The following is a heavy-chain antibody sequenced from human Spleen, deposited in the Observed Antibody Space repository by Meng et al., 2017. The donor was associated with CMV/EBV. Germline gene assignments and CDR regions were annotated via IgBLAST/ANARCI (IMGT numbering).Heavy chain of an antibody. CDR1: GYTFSSYG. CDR3: ARDSPRVEVPGGPDY. CDR2: ISVYNGNT. Sequence: SGYTFSSYGLSWVRQAPGQGLEWIGWISVYNGNTHYAQKLQDRVTLTTDTSTRTAFMELRSLGSDDTAMYYCARDSPRVEVPGGPDYWGQGTLVTVSS. V-gene: IGHV1-18*01. D-gene: IGHD2-2*01. J-gene: IGHJ4*02.